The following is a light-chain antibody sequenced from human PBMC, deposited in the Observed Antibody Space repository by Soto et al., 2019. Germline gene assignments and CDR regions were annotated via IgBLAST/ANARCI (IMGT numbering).Light chain of an antibody. CDR3: QQRSDWPWT. Sequence: EVVMTQSPATLSVSPGEGATLSCRASQSVSSYLAWYQQKPGQAPRLLIYDASNRATGIPARFSGGGSGTDFTLTISNLEPEDFAVYCCQQRSDWPWTFGQGTKVDI. J-gene: IGKJ1*01. V-gene: IGKV3-11*01. CDR1: QSVSSY. CDR2: DAS.